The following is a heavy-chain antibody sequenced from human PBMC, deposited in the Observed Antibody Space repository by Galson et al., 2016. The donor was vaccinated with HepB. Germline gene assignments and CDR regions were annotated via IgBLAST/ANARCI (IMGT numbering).Heavy chain of an antibody. V-gene: IGHV2-5*01. CDR1: GFSLSTGGVS. CDR2: IYWNDDK. CDR3: AHIPPPGRTVRWGEHT. Sequence: PALVKPTQTLTLTCTFSGFSLSTGGVSVGWVRQPPGKALEWLALIYWNDDKRFSPSLKSRLTITKDPSKNQVVLTMTNMDPVDTATYYCAHIPPPGRTVRWGEHTWGQGTLVTVSS. J-gene: IGHJ5*02. D-gene: IGHD1/OR15-1a*01.